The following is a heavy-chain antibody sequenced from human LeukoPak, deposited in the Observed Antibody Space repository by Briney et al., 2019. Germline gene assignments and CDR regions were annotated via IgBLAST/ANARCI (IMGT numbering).Heavy chain of an antibody. J-gene: IGHJ4*02. V-gene: IGHV3-23*01. D-gene: IGHD6-19*01. Sequence: PGGSLRLSCAASGFTFSTFAVGWVRQAPGKGLEWVSTISGGGDNAYYADSVEGRFTISRDNSKNTLYLPMSSLRAEDTAVYYCAARPPIVVAGPFDYWGQGTLVTVSS. CDR1: GFTFSTFA. CDR3: AARPPIVVAGPFDY. CDR2: ISGGGDNA.